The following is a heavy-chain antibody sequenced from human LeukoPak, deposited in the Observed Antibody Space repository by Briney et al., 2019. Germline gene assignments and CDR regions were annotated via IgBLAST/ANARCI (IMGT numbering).Heavy chain of an antibody. CDR2: ISSSSSYI. V-gene: IGHV3-21*01. CDR3: AREGYSSSGVFDY. Sequence: GGSLRLSCAASGFTFSSYSMNWVRQAPGKGLEWVSSISSSSSYIYYADSVKGRFTISRDNAKNSLYLQMNSLRAEDTAVYYCAREGYSSSGVFDYWGQGTLVTVSS. J-gene: IGHJ4*02. D-gene: IGHD6-6*01. CDR1: GFTFSSYS.